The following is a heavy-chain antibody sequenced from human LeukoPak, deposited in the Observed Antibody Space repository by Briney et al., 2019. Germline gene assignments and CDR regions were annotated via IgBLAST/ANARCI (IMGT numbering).Heavy chain of an antibody. J-gene: IGHJ4*02. V-gene: IGHV3-30*02. Sequence: PGGSLRLSCAASGFTFSSHGMHWVRQAPGKGLEWVAFIRYDGSNKYYADSVKGRFTISRDNSKNTLFLQMDSLRGEDTALYYCAKLGGDFWGQGTLVTVSS. CDR1: GFTFSSHG. CDR3: AKLGGDF. CDR2: IRYDGSNK.